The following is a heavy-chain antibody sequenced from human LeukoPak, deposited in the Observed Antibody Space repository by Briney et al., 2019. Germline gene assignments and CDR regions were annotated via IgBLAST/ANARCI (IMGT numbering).Heavy chain of an antibody. Sequence: PGGSLRLSCTTSGVTFGDYAMSWVRQPPGKGLEWIGEINHSGSTNYNPSLKSRVTISVDKSKNQFSLKLSSVTAADTAVYYCARAPSITMIVVVITHDAFDIWGQGTMVTVSS. CDR2: INHSGST. J-gene: IGHJ3*02. V-gene: IGHV4-34*01. CDR1: GVTFGDYA. CDR3: ARAPSITMIVVVITHDAFDI. D-gene: IGHD3-22*01.